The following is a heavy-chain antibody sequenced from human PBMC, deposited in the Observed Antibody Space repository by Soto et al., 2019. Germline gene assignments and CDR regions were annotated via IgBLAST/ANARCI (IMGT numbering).Heavy chain of an antibody. CDR1: GYTFTSYY. D-gene: IGHD6-6*01. CDR2: INPSGGST. Sequence: QVQLVQSGAEVKKPGASVKVSCKASGYTFTSYYMHWVRQAPGQGLEWMGIINPSGGSTSYAQKFQGRVTMTRDTSPSTVYMELSSLRSEDTAVYYCAREDSSSPGDIVSEYYFDYWGQGTLVTVSS. J-gene: IGHJ4*02. CDR3: AREDSSSPGDIVSEYYFDY. V-gene: IGHV1-46*03.